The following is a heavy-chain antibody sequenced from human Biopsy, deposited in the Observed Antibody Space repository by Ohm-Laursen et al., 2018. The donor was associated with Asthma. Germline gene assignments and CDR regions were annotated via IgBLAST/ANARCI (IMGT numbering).Heavy chain of an antibody. Sequence: SDTLSLTCALNRGPFRGYVWAWIRQPPGKGLEWIGEIPQGGATTVNPSLKSRVTISMAPSKSQLYLSLRSLTAADTAVYYCARGDSSNWSHYYFDYWGQGTLVTVSS. CDR1: RGPFRGYV. CDR2: IPQGGAT. J-gene: IGHJ4*02. D-gene: IGHD3-22*01. V-gene: IGHV4-34*01. CDR3: ARGDSSNWSHYYFDY.